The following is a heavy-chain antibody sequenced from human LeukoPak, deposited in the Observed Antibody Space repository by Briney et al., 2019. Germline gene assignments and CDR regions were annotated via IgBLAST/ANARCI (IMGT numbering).Heavy chain of an antibody. J-gene: IGHJ4*02. CDR3: ARPAEGVEYSSSFDY. CDR1: GYSFTSYW. D-gene: IGHD6-6*01. CDR2: IYPGDSDT. Sequence: GESLKISRKGSGYSFTSYWIGWVRQMPGKGLEWMGIIYPGDSDTRYSPSFQGQVTISADKSISTAYLQWSSLKASGTAMYYCARPAEGVEYSSSFDYWGQGTLVTVSS. V-gene: IGHV5-51*01.